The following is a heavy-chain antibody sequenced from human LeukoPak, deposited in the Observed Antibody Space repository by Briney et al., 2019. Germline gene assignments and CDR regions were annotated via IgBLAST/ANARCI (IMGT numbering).Heavy chain of an antibody. CDR3: ARLRGYSDSSDY. CDR1: GFSFSAYW. V-gene: IGHV3-74*01. CDR2: INSDGSSI. D-gene: IGHD3-22*01. Sequence: GGSVILSCAGSGFSFSAYWMHWVRQLPGKGLVWVSRINSDGSSISYADSVKGRFTISRDNAKNTLYLQMNSLRVEDTAVYYCARLRGYSDSSDYCGQGTLVTVSS. J-gene: IGHJ4*02.